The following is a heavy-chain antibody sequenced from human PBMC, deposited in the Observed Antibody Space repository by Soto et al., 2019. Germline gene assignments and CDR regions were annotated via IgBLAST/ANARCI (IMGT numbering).Heavy chain of an antibody. CDR3: ASTHCSGDSCYYPFDI. J-gene: IGHJ3*02. Sequence: VASVKVSCKASGYTFTTYAMHWVRQAPGQRLEWMGWINAGNGNAGNGNTKYSQKFQGRVTITRDTSASTAYMELSSLRSEDTAVYYCASTHCSGDSCYYPFDIWGQGTMVTVSS. V-gene: IGHV1-3*01. D-gene: IGHD2-15*01. CDR2: INAGNGNAGNGNT. CDR1: GYTFTTYA.